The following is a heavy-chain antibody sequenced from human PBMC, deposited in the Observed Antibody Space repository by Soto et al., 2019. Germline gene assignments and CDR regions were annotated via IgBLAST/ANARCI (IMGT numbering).Heavy chain of an antibody. D-gene: IGHD3-16*01. Sequence: QLQLQESGPGLVKPSETLSLTCTVSGGSISSSSYYWGWIRQPPGKGLEWIGSIYYSGYTYYNPSLKSRVTISVHTPKTPFSLQLSSVTAADTAVYYCARHNGPLYVGYYYDMDVSGQGTTVTVSS. J-gene: IGHJ6*02. CDR2: IYYSGYT. CDR1: GGSISSSSYY. V-gene: IGHV4-39*01. CDR3: ARHNGPLYVGYYYDMDV.